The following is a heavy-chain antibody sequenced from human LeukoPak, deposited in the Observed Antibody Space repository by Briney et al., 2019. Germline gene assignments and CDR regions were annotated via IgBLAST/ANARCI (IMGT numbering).Heavy chain of an antibody. CDR2: FRGSGVAT. D-gene: IGHD3-16*01. CDR3: ARDLAY. V-gene: IGHV3-23*01. CDR1: GFTFSSYA. Sequence: GGSLRLSCAASGFTFSSYAMNWVRQAPGKGLKWVSGFRGSGVATFYADSVKGRFTISRDNSKNTLYLQMNSLRAEDTAVYYCARDLAYWGQGTLVTVSS. J-gene: IGHJ4*02.